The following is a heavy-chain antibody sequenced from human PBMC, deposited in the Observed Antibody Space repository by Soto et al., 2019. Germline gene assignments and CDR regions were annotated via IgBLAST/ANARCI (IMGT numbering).Heavy chain of an antibody. CDR2: IYYSGST. Sequence: SETLSLTCTVSGGSISSYYWSWIRQPPGKGLEWIGYIYYSGSTNYNPSLKSRVTISVDTSKNQFSLKLSSVTAADTAVYYCARDSSSQGPVGNNFDYWGRGTLVTVSS. CDR1: GGSISSYY. V-gene: IGHV4-59*01. J-gene: IGHJ4*02. CDR3: ARDSSSQGPVGNNFDY. D-gene: IGHD1-26*01.